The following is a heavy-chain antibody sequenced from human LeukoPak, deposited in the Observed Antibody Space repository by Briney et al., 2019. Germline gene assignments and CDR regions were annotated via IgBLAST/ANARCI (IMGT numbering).Heavy chain of an antibody. V-gene: IGHV4-4*07. CDR2: IYTSGST. CDR3: ARSPPTYGDYAFDI. CDR1: GVSISSYY. D-gene: IGHD4-17*01. J-gene: IGHJ3*02. Sequence: PSETLSLTCTVSGVSISSYYWSWIRQPAGKGLEWIGRIYTSGSTNYNPSLKSRVTMSVDTSKNQFSLKLSSVTAADTAVYYCARSPPTYGDYAFDIWGQGTMVTVSS.